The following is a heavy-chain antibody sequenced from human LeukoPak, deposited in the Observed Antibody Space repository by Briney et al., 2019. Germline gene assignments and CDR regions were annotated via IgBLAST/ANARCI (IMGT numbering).Heavy chain of an antibody. J-gene: IGHJ6*02. CDR1: GFTFSSYA. CDR3: AKGTRVSSGWAQYYYYYYGMDV. Sequence: GGSLRLSCAASGFTFSSYAMSWVRQAPGKGLEWVSAISGSGGSTYYADSVRGRFTISRDNSKNTLYLQMNSLRAEDTAVYYCAKGTRVSSGWAQYYYYYYGMDVWGQGTTVTVSS. D-gene: IGHD6-19*01. CDR2: ISGSGGST. V-gene: IGHV3-23*01.